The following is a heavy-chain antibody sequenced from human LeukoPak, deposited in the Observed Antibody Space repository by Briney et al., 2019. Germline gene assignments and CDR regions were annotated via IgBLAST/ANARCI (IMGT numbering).Heavy chain of an antibody. Sequence: PSETLSLTCAVYGGSFSGYYWSWIRQPPGKGLEWIGEINHSGSTNYNPSLKSRVTISVDTSKNQFSLKLSSVTAADTAVYYCARYLSSGWIPGYWGQGTLVTVSS. V-gene: IGHV4-34*01. CDR3: ARYLSSGWIPGY. J-gene: IGHJ4*02. CDR2: INHSGST. D-gene: IGHD6-19*01. CDR1: GGSFSGYY.